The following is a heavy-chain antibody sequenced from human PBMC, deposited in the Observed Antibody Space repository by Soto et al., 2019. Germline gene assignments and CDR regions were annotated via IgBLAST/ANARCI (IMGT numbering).Heavy chain of an antibody. Sequence: PSETLSLTCAVYGGSFSGYYWSWIRQPPGKGLEWIGEMNHSGSTNYNPSLKSRVTISVDTSKNQLSLKLSSVTAADTAVYYCARGLAGRSSSWFDYWGQGTLVTVS. D-gene: IGHD6-13*01. CDR2: MNHSGST. V-gene: IGHV4-34*01. CDR3: ARGLAGRSSSWFDY. CDR1: GGSFSGYY. J-gene: IGHJ4*02.